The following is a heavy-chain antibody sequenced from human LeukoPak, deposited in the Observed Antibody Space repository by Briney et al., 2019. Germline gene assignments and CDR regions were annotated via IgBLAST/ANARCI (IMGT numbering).Heavy chain of an antibody. Sequence: TLSLTCTVSGGSISSGSYYWSWIRQPAGKGLEWIGRIYTSGSTNYDPSLKSRVTISVDTSKNQFSLKLSSVTAADTAVYYCAREVTGVRGYYWYFDYWGQGTLVTVSS. CDR2: IYTSGST. CDR3: AREVTGVRGYYWYFDY. D-gene: IGHD3-22*01. J-gene: IGHJ4*02. CDR1: GGSISSGSYY. V-gene: IGHV4-61*02.